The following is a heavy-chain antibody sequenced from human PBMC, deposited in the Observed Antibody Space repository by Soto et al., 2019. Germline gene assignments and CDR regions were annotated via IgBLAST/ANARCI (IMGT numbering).Heavy chain of an antibody. CDR1: GFTFSSYG. V-gene: IGHV3-30*18. CDR2: ISYDGSNK. Sequence: QVQLVESGGGVVQPGRSLRLSCAASGFTFSSYGMRWVRQAPGKGLEWVAIISYDGSNKYYADSVKGRFTISRDNSKNTLYLQMNSLRAEDTAVYYCAKDPGRHGENWFDPWGQGTLVTVSS. J-gene: IGHJ5*02. D-gene: IGHD3-10*01. CDR3: AKDPGRHGENWFDP.